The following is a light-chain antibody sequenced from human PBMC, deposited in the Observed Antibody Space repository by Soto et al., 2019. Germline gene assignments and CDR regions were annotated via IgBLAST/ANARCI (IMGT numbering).Light chain of an antibody. J-gene: IGKJ1*01. CDR1: ESVSSSH. CDR2: DAS. Sequence: EVVLTQSPGTLSLSPGERATLPCRASESVSSSHLSWYQQRPGQAPRLLIYDASTRATGTPDRLSGSGSGTDFTLTISRLEPEDFAVYYCFHYGNSRRTFGQGTKVEIK. CDR3: FHYGNSRRT. V-gene: IGKV3-20*01.